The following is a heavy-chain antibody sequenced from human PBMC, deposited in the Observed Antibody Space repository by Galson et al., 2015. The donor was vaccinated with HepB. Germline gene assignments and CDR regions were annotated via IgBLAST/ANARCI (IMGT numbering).Heavy chain of an antibody. J-gene: IGHJ3*01. CDR2: IIPIFGTT. CDR1: GDTFSNYA. CDR3: AGEASESNAFDV. V-gene: IGHV1-69*13. Sequence: SVKVSCKASGDTFSNYAISWVRQAPGQGLEWMGGIIPIFGTTNYAPKFQGRVTITADESTTTAYMELSSLRSEDTAIYYCAGEASESNAFDVWGQGTMVTVSS.